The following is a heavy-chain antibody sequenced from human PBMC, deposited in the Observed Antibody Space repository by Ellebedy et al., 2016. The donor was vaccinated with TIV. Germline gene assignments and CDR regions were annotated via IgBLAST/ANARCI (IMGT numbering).Heavy chain of an antibody. CDR3: AVRVGEGIQLWVGFDS. V-gene: IGHV3-23*01. Sequence: GESLKISCAATGFIFHFYALTWVRQAPGKGLEWVSAISGSGDKTYYADSVKGRFTISRENSKNTLYLQMDGLRVKEEAVYFCAVRVGEGIQLWVGFDSWGQGTLVTVSS. CDR1: GFIFHFYA. CDR2: ISGSGDKT. D-gene: IGHD5-18*01. J-gene: IGHJ4*02.